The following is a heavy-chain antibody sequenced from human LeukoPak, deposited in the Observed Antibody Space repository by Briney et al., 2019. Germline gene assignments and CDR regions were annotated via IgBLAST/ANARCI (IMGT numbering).Heavy chain of an antibody. CDR1: GYSISSGYY. CDR3: ASAALDYSNYQAY. V-gene: IGHV4-38-2*02. J-gene: IGHJ4*02. Sequence: SETLSLTCTVSGYSISSGYYWGWIRQPPGKGLEWIGSIYHSGSTYYNPSLKSRVTISVDRSKNQFSLKLSSVTAADTAVYYCASAALDYSNYQAYWGQGTLVTVSS. D-gene: IGHD4-11*01. CDR2: IYHSGST.